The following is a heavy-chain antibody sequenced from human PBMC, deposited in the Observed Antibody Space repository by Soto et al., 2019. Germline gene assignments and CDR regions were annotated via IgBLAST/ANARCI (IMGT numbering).Heavy chain of an antibody. CDR3: AKGIEYSDPRNRGLFYNDTANTEIYTFPTRRSSDL. CDR1: GFTFSSYA. D-gene: IGHD6-6*01. CDR2: ISGSGGST. J-gene: IGHJ2*01. V-gene: IGHV3-23*01. Sequence: PGGSLRLSCAASGFTFSSYAMSWVRQAPGKGLEWVSAISGSGGSTYYADSVKGRFTISRDNSKNTLYLQMNSLRAEDTAVYYCAKGIEYSDPRNRGLFYNDTANTEIYTFPTRRSSDL.